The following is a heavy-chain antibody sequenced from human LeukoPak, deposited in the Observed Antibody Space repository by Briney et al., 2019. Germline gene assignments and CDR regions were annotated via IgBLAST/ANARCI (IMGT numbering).Heavy chain of an antibody. CDR2: ISAYNGNT. CDR1: GYTFTSNG. V-gene: IGHV1-18*01. J-gene: IGHJ4*02. Sequence: GASVKVSCKASGYTFTSNGISWVRQAPGQGLEWMGWISAYNGNTNYAQKLQGRVTMTTDTSTSTAYMELRSLRSDDTAVYYCARDLYDFWSGYYGPFDYWGQGTLVTVSS. CDR3: ARDLYDFWSGYYGPFDY. D-gene: IGHD3-3*01.